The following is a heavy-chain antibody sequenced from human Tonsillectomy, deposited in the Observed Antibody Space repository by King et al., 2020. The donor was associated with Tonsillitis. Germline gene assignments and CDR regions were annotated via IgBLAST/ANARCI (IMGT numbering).Heavy chain of an antibody. V-gene: IGHV4-61*02. J-gene: IGHJ6*03. CDR1: GGSISSGSYY. D-gene: IGHD6-6*01. CDR2: IYTSGGT. Sequence: VQLQESGPGLVKPSQTLSLTCTVSGGSISSGSYYWSWIRQPAGKGLEWIGRIYTSGGTNYNPSLKSRVTVSVDTSKNQFSLKLSSMTAADTAVYYCAREGYSSSPYYYHYYMDVWGKGTTVTVSS. CDR3: AREGYSSSPYYYHYYMDV.